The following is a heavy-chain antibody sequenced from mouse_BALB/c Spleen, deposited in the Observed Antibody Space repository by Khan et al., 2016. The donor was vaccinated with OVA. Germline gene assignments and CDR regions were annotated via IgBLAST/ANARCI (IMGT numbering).Heavy chain of an antibody. D-gene: IGHD2-14*01. V-gene: IGHV1-4*01. J-gene: IGHJ3*01. CDR2: INPSNGYT. CDR3: ARDGAYYRSDGWFSY. Sequence: VELVESGAELARPGASVKMSCKASGYTFTTYTMHWVKQRPGQGLEWIGYINPSNGYTNYNQKFKDKSTLTADKSSSPAYMQLSSLTSDYSAGYYGARDGAYYRSDGWFSYWGQGSLVTVAA. CDR1: GYTFTTYT.